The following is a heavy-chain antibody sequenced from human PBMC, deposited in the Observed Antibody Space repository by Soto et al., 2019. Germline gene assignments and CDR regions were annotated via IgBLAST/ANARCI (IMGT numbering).Heavy chain of an antibody. V-gene: IGHV1-46*01. J-gene: IGHJ6*02. Sequence: QVQLVQSGAEVKKPGASVKVSCKASGYTFTSYYMHWVRQAPGQGLEWMGVINPTGYRIIYAQKFQGRVTMTRDTSTTTVYMDLSILRSEDTAVYYCAREPILSKVATVDTYDGMDVWGQGTTVTVS. CDR3: AREPILSKVATVDTYDGMDV. CDR2: INPTGYRI. D-gene: IGHD2-15*01. CDR1: GYTFTSYY.